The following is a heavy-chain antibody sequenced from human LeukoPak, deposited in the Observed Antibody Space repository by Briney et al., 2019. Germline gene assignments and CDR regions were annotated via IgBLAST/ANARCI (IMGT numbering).Heavy chain of an antibody. CDR1: EFTFSSYW. CDR2: IKQDGSEK. J-gene: IGHJ6*03. CDR3: AKGPKPVAISMVRGVRSFYNYMDV. V-gene: IGHV3-7*03. Sequence: GGSLRLSCAASEFTFSSYWMSWVRQAPGKGLEWVASIKQDGSEKYYVDSVKGRFTVSRDNAKSSLYLQMNSLRAEDTAVYYCAKGPKPVAISMVRGVRSFYNYMDVWGKGTTVTISS. D-gene: IGHD3-10*01.